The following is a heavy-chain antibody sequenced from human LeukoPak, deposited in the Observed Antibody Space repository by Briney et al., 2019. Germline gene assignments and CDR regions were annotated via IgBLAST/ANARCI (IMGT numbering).Heavy chain of an antibody. CDR3: ARRGSSYSSGWYDY. J-gene: IGHJ4*02. V-gene: IGHV1-2*02. Sequence: ASVKVSCKASGYTFTGYYMHWVRQAPGQGLEWMGWTNPNSGGTNYAQKFQGRVTMTRDTSISTAYMELSRLRSDDTAVYYCARRGSSYSSGWYDYWGQGTLVTVSS. D-gene: IGHD6-19*01. CDR1: GYTFTGYY. CDR2: TNPNSGGT.